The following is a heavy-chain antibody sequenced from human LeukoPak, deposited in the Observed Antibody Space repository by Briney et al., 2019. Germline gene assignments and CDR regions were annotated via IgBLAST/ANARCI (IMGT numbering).Heavy chain of an antibody. J-gene: IGHJ4*02. CDR3: GRTPRAAVSTNY. CDR2: ISGSGGST. CDR1: DSALVPIR. D-gene: IGHD5/OR15-5a*01. V-gene: IGHV3-23*01. Sequence: PGGSLRLSCVHPLDSALVPIRRPGSPAPGKGVEWVSAISGSGGSTYYVCSVRGRFTISRDTSKNTLYLQMNSLRVEDTAVYYCGRTPRAAVSTNYCGQGTLVTVSS.